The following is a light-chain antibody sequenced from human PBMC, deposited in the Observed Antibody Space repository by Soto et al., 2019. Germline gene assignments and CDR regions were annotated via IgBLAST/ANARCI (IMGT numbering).Light chain of an antibody. CDR1: SSDVGGYNY. Sequence: QCLRTHPGSVSGAPGESVTISCTGTSSDVGGYNYVSWYQQHPGKAPKLMIYDVSKRPSGVPDRFSGSKSGNTASLTISGLQAEDEADYYCCSYAGSYTSFVFGTGTKVTVL. V-gene: IGLV2-11*01. CDR2: DVS. J-gene: IGLJ1*01. CDR3: CSYAGSYTSFV.